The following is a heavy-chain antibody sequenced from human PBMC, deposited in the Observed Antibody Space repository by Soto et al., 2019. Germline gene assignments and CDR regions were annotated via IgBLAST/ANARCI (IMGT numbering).Heavy chain of an antibody. Sequence: GGSLRLSCAASGFTFSSYGMHWVRQAPGKGLEWVAVIWYDGSNKYYADSVKGRFTISRDNSKNTLYLQMNSLRAEDTAVYYCARESYSSSPDYYYYGMDVWGQRTTVTVSS. J-gene: IGHJ6*02. D-gene: IGHD6-6*01. V-gene: IGHV3-33*01. CDR3: ARESYSSSPDYYYYGMDV. CDR2: IWYDGSNK. CDR1: GFTFSSYG.